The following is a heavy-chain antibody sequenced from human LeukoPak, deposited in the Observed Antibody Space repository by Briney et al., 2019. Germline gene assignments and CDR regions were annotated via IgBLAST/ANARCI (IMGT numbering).Heavy chain of an antibody. D-gene: IGHD2-15*01. J-gene: IGHJ5*02. CDR3: AREVVVVVADTGWFDP. Sequence: ASVKVSCKASGYTFTGYYMRWVRQAPGQGLEWVGCINPNSGGTNYAQKFQGRVTMTRDTSISTAYMELSRLRSDDTAVYYCAREVVVVVADTGWFDPWGQGTLVTVSS. CDR2: INPNSGGT. V-gene: IGHV1-2*02. CDR1: GYTFTGYY.